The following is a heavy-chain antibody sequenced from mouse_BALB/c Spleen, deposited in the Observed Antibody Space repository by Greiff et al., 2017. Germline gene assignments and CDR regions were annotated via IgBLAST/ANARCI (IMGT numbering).Heavy chain of an antibody. CDR1: GYTFTDYN. V-gene: IGHV1-18*01. Sequence: VHVKQSGPELVKPGASVKIPCKASGYTFTDYNMDWVKQSHGKSLEWIGDINPNNGGTIYNQKFKGKATLTVDKSSSTAYMELRSLTSEDTAVYYCARRGQSGYYRYDGAWFAYWGQGTLVTVSA. J-gene: IGHJ3*01. CDR3: ARRGQSGYYRYDGAWFAY. D-gene: IGHD2-14*01. CDR2: INPNNGGT.